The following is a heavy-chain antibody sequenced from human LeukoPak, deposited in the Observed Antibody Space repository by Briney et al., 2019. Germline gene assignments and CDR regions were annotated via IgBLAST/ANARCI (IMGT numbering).Heavy chain of an antibody. V-gene: IGHV3-23*01. CDR2: ISGSGGST. D-gene: IGHD1-26*01. CDR3: ARDLGMEWELLYFDY. Sequence: GGSLRLSCAASGFTFSSYAMSWVRQAPGKGLEWVSAISGSGGSTYYADSVKGRFTISRDNAKNSLYLQMNSPRAEDTAVYYCARDLGMEWELLYFDYWGQGTLVTVSS. CDR1: GFTFSSYA. J-gene: IGHJ4*02.